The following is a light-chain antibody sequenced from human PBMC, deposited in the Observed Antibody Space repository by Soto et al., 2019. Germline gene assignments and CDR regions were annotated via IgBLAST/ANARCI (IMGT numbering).Light chain of an antibody. J-gene: IGKJ1*01. CDR1: QSFSNY. CDR3: QQRDNRT. CDR2: DAS. V-gene: IGKV3-11*01. Sequence: EIVLTQSPATLSLSPGERATLSCRASQSFSNYLAWYQQKPGQAPRLLIYDASNRATGIPARFSGSGSGTDFTLTISSLEPEDSAVYYCQQRDNRTFGQGTKVEMK.